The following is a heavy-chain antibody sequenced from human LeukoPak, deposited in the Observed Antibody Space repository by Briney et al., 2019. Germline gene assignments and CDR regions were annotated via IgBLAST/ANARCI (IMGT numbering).Heavy chain of an antibody. J-gene: IGHJ4*02. CDR1: GYTFTGYY. D-gene: IGHD5-18*01. CDR2: INPNSGGT. CDR3: ASLGYSYGYDYFDY. Sequence: GASVKVSCKASGYTFTGYYMHWVRQAPGQGLEWMGRINPNSGGTNYGQKFQGRVTMTRDTSISTAYMELSRLRSDDTAVYYCASLGYSYGYDYFDYWGQGTLVTVSS. V-gene: IGHV1-2*06.